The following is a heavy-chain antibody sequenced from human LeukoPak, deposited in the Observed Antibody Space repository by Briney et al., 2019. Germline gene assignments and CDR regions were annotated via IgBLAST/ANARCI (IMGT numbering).Heavy chain of an antibody. CDR1: GFTFSSYG. Sequence: GGSLRLSCAASGFTFSSYGMHWVRQAPGKGLEWVAVISYAGSNKYYADSVKGRFTISRDNSKNTLYLQMNSLRAEDTAVYYCANTVITMIVVAPIGYWGQGTLVTVSS. V-gene: IGHV3-30*18. CDR2: ISYAGSNK. J-gene: IGHJ4*02. CDR3: ANTVITMIVVAPIGY. D-gene: IGHD3-22*01.